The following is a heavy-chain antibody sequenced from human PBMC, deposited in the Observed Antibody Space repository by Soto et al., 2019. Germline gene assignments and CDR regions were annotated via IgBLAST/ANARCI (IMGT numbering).Heavy chain of an antibody. V-gene: IGHV1-8*01. Sequence: QVQLVQSGAEVEKPGASVKVSCKASGYSCTTYDINWMRQATGQGLEWMGWMDPNSGDTGYAQKFQGRVTMTRDTSISTAYMELSSLRSDDTALYYCARNRRKTGDFDYWGQGTLVTVSS. CDR1: GYSCTTYD. CDR2: MDPNSGDT. J-gene: IGHJ4*02. CDR3: ARNRRKTGDFDY. D-gene: IGHD7-27*01.